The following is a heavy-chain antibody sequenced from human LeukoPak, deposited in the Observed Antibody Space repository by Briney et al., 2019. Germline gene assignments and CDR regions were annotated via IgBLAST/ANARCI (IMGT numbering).Heavy chain of an antibody. V-gene: IGHV3-49*04. D-gene: IGHD2-15*01. CDR3: TRADCSGGSCYLPFDY. CDR2: IRSKAYGGTT. CDR1: GFTFGDYA. Sequence: GGSLRLSCTASGFTFGDYAMSWVRQAPGKGLEWVGFIRSKAYGGTTEYAASVKGRFTISRDDSKSIAYLQMNSLKTEDTAVYYCTRADCSGGSCYLPFDYWGQRTLVTVSS. J-gene: IGHJ4*02.